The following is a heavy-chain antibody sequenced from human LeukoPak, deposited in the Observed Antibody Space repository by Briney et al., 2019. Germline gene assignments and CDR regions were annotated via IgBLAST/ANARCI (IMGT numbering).Heavy chain of an antibody. CDR2: IYPGDSDT. Sequence: GESLKISCKGSGYSFTSYWIGWVRQMPGKGLEWMGIIYPGDSDTRYSPSFQGQVTISADKSISTAYLQWSSLKASDTAMYYCARGGYSYCSRGYFDYWGQGTLVTVSS. D-gene: IGHD5-18*01. J-gene: IGHJ4*02. CDR3: ARGGYSYCSRGYFDY. CDR1: GYSFTSYW. V-gene: IGHV5-51*01.